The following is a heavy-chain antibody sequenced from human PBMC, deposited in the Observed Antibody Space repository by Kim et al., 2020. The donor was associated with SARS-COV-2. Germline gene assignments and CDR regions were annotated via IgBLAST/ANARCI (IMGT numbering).Heavy chain of an antibody. V-gene: IGHV3-9*01. CDR2: ISWNSGSI. CDR3: AKDKAYYYGSGSYDY. D-gene: IGHD3-10*01. Sequence: GGSLRLSCAASGFTFDDYAMHWVRQAPGKGLEWVSGISWNSGSIGYADSVKGRFTISRDNAKNSLYLQMNSLRAEDTALYYCAKDKAYYYGSGSYDYWGQGTLVTVSS. J-gene: IGHJ4*02. CDR1: GFTFDDYA.